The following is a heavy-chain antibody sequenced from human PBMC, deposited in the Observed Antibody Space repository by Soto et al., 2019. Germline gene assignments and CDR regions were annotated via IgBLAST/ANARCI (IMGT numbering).Heavy chain of an antibody. CDR2: INAGNGNT. CDR3: ARDLGGWPDY. V-gene: IGHV1-3*01. Sequence: ASVKVSCKASGYTFSKYAMQWVRQAPGQRLEWMGWINAGNGNTKYSQKIQGRVTITRDTSASTAYMELSSLRSEDTAVYYCARDLGGWPDYWGQGTLVTVSS. J-gene: IGHJ4*02. CDR1: GYTFSKYA. D-gene: IGHD2-15*01.